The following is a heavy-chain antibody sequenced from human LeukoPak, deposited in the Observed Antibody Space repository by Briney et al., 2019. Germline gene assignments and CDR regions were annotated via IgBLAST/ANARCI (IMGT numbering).Heavy chain of an antibody. Sequence: GGSLRLSCAASGFTFSSYSMNWVRQAPGKGLEWVSSISSSSSYIYYADSVKGRFTISRDNSKNTLYLQMNSLRAEDTAVYYCAKNLRTTVTTGGFDYWGQGTLVTVSS. CDR2: ISSSSSYI. V-gene: IGHV3-21*04. J-gene: IGHJ4*02. CDR1: GFTFSSYS. D-gene: IGHD4-17*01. CDR3: AKNLRTTVTTGGFDY.